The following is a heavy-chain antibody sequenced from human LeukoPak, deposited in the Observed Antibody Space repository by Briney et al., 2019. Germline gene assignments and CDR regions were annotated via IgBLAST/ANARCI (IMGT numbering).Heavy chain of an antibody. CDR3: ARDDTVAARPGRFDS. D-gene: IGHD6-6*01. CDR2: INHSGST. Sequence: SETLSLTCAVYGGSFRGYYWTWIRQPPGKGLEWIGEINHSGSTNYNPSLKSRVTISVDTSKNQFSLKLSSVTAADTAVYYCARDDTVAARPGRFDSWGQGTLVTVSS. J-gene: IGHJ4*02. V-gene: IGHV4-34*01. CDR1: GGSFRGYY.